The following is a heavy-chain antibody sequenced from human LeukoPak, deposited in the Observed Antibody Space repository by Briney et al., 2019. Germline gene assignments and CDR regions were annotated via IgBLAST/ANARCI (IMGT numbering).Heavy chain of an antibody. CDR2: ISSSSSTI. Sequence: GGSLRLSCAASGFTFSSYSMNWVRQAPGKGLEWVSYISSSSSTIYYADSVKGRFTISRDNAKNSLYLQMNSLRAEDTAVYYCARDQERWLDHAAFGYWGQETLVTVSS. D-gene: IGHD6-19*01. V-gene: IGHV3-48*01. J-gene: IGHJ4*02. CDR3: ARDQERWLDHAAFGY. CDR1: GFTFSSYS.